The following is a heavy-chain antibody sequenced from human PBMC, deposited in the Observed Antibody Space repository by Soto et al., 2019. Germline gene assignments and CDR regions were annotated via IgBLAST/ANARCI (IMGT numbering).Heavy chain of an antibody. CDR1: GASFSGYY. J-gene: IGHJ3*02. CDR3: AAVGGSDAFDI. CDR2: INHSGST. V-gene: IGHV4-34*01. D-gene: IGHD1-26*01. Sequence: SETLSLTCAVYGASFSGYYWSWIRQPPGKGLEWIGEINHSGSTNYNPSLKSRVTISVDTSKNQFSLKLSSVTAADTAVYYCAAVGGSDAFDIWGQGTMVTVSS.